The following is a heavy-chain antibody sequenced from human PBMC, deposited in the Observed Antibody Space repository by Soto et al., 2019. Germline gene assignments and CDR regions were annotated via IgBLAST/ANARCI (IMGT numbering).Heavy chain of an antibody. CDR2: INPNSGGT. CDR1: SYTFTGYY. CDR3: ARVETYYDFWSGYYSPYYYGMDV. Sequence: SVKVSFRASSYTFTGYYMHWVRQAPGQGLEWMGWINPNSGGTNYAQKFQGRVTMTRDTSISTAYMELSRLRSDDTAVYYCARVETYYDFWSGYYSPYYYGMDVWGQGTTVTAP. D-gene: IGHD3-3*01. V-gene: IGHV1-2*02. J-gene: IGHJ6*02.